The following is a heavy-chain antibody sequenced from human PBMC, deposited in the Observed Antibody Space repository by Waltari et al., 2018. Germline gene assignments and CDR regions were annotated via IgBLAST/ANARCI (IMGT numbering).Heavy chain of an antibody. J-gene: IGHJ4*02. CDR3: AREVTKVELGRRLPHFFDS. CDR2: FYSSEYI. CDR1: GAPITSTSFY. Sequence: QVQLQESGPGLVKPSQTLSLTCSVSGAPITSTSFYWNWVRQPAGKGLEWIGRFYSSEYINYNPSLKSRVTISRDTSKKQFFLKLTSVTAADTAFYYCAREVTKVELGRRLPHFFDSWGQGTLVTVSS. V-gene: IGHV4-61*02. D-gene: IGHD7-27*01.